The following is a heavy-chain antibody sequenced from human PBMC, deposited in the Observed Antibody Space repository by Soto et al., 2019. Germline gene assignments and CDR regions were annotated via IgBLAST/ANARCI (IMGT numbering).Heavy chain of an antibody. D-gene: IGHD3-22*01. CDR2: IYYSGST. CDR3: ARDKYYYDSSGQGRYFDY. Sequence: SETLSLTCTVSGGSISSGGYYWSWIRQHPGKGLEWIGYIYYSGSTYYNPSLKSRVTISVDTSKNQFSLKLSSVTAADTAVYYCARDKYYYDSSGQGRYFDYWGQGTLVTVSS. J-gene: IGHJ4*02. CDR1: GGSISSGGYY. V-gene: IGHV4-31*03.